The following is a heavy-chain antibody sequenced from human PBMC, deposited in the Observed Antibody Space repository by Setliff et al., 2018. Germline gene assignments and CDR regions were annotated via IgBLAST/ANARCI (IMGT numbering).Heavy chain of an antibody. Sequence: SETLSLTCTVSGGSISSYYWSWVRQPAGKGLEWIGHIYIGGSANYNPSLKSRVTMSIDTSKNQFSLKLNPVTAADMAVYYCAREQWLDPPGYYYMDVWAKGTTVTVSS. J-gene: IGHJ6*03. CDR3: AREQWLDPPGYYYMDV. CDR1: GGSISSYY. V-gene: IGHV4-4*07. D-gene: IGHD6-19*01. CDR2: IYIGGSA.